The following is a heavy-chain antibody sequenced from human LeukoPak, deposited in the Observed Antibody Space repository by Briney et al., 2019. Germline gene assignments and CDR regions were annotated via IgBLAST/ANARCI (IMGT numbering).Heavy chain of an antibody. CDR3: ARYSAGKPPYYYYYYMDV. J-gene: IGHJ6*03. D-gene: IGHD6-13*01. CDR1: GGSISSGSYY. V-gene: IGHV4-61*02. CDR2: IYTSGST. Sequence: SQTLSLTCTVSGGSISSGSYYWSWIRQPAGKGLEWIGRIYTSGSTNYNPSLKSRVTISVDTSTNQFSLKLSSVTAADTAVYYCARYSAGKPPYYYYYYMDVWGKGTTVTVSS.